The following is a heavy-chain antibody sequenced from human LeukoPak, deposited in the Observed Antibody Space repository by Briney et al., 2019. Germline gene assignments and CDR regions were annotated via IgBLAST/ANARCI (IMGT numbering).Heavy chain of an antibody. CDR1: GGTFSSYA. CDR2: IIPIFGTA. D-gene: IGHD2-15*01. CDR3: ARDYSHIGYCSGGSCSSWFDP. V-gene: IGHV1-69*13. J-gene: IGHJ5*02. Sequence: SVKVSCKASGGTFSSYAISWVRQAPGQGLEWMGGIIPIFGTANYAQKFQGGVTITADESTSTAYMELSSLRSEDTAVYYCARDYSHIGYCSGGSCSSWFDPWGQGTLVTVSS.